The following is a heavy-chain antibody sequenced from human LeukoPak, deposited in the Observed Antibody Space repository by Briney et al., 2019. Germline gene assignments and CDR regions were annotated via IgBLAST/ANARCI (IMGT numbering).Heavy chain of an antibody. D-gene: IGHD4-17*01. CDR3: ARHGDYAPYYYYGMDV. J-gene: IGHJ6*02. V-gene: IGHV3-48*03. CDR1: GFTFSGYE. CDR2: ISSSGSTI. Sequence: GGSLRLSCAASGFTFSGYEMNWVRQAPGKGLEWVSYISSSGSTIYYADSVKGRFTISRDNAKNSLYLQMNSLRAEDTAVYYCARHGDYAPYYYYGMDVWGQGTTVTVSS.